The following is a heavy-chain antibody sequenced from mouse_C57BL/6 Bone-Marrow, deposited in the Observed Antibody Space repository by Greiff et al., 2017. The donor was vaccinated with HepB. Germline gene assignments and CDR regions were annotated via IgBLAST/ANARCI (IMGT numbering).Heavy chain of an antibody. Sequence: DVHLVESGPGLVKPSQSLSLTCSVTGYSITSGYYWNWIRQFPGNKLEWMGYISYDGSNNYNPSLKNRISITRDTSKNQFFLKLNSVTTEDTATYYCARWLLRAWFAYWGQGTLVTVSA. CDR2: ISYDGSN. J-gene: IGHJ3*01. CDR1: GYSITSGYY. V-gene: IGHV3-6*01. CDR3: ARWLLRAWFAY. D-gene: IGHD2-3*01.